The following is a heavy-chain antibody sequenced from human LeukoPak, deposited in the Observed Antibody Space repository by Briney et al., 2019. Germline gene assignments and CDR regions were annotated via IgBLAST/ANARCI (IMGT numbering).Heavy chain of an antibody. V-gene: IGHV1-18*01. CDR1: GYTFTSYG. Sequence: ASVKVSCTASGYTFTSYGISWVRQAPGQGLEWMGWISTYIDNTNYAQNLQGRVTMTTDTSTTTAHMELRSLRSDDTAVYYCARVGCTNGVCYNPMDYWGQGTLVTVSS. D-gene: IGHD2-8*01. CDR2: ISTYIDNT. J-gene: IGHJ4*02. CDR3: ARVGCTNGVCYNPMDY.